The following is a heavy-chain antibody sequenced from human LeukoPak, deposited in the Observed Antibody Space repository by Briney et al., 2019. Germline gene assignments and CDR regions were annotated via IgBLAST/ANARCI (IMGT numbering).Heavy chain of an antibody. D-gene: IGHD2-2*01. Sequence: GGSLRLSCASSGFTFSSYAMSWFRQAPGKGLEWVSAISGSGGSTYYADSVKGRFTISRDNSKNTLYLQMNSLRADDTAVYYCAKDWGVVPAAMPADFDYWGQGTLVTVSS. CDR3: AKDWGVVPAAMPADFDY. CDR2: ISGSGGST. V-gene: IGHV3-23*01. J-gene: IGHJ4*02. CDR1: GFTFSSYA.